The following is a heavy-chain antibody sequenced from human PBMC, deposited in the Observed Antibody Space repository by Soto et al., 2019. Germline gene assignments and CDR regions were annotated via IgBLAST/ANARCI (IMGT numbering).Heavy chain of an antibody. J-gene: IGHJ6*04. V-gene: IGHV4-39*07. Sequence: PSETLSLTCTVSGDSISSNSHYWGWIRQPPGKGLESIANIYYDGNTYYNPSLKSRVTISVDKAKNGFSLRLNSVTAADTAVYYCARRPSRGYCNGVNCYDDYYYSGLDVWGEGTTVTVSS. CDR3: ARRPSRGYCNGVNCYDDYYYSGLDV. D-gene: IGHD2-15*01. CDR2: IYYDGNT. CDR1: GDSISSNSHY.